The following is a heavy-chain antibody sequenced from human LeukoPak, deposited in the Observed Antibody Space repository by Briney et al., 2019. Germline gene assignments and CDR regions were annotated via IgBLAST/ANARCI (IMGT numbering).Heavy chain of an antibody. CDR1: GFTFSSYA. Sequence: GGSLRLSCAASGFTFSSYAMSWVRQAPGKGLEWVSAISGSGGSTYYADSVKGRFTISRDNSKNTLYLQMNSLRAEDTAVYYCARDRGLYSSSGAFDYWGQGTLVTVSS. V-gene: IGHV3-23*01. J-gene: IGHJ4*02. D-gene: IGHD6-6*01. CDR2: ISGSGGST. CDR3: ARDRGLYSSSGAFDY.